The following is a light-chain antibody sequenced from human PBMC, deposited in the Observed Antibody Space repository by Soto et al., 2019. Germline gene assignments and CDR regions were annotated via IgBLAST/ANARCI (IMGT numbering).Light chain of an antibody. CDR2: EVS. CDR1: SSDVGGFNY. Sequence: QSVLTQPPSASGSPGQSVTISCTGTSSDVGGFNYVSWYQQHPGKAPKLMIYEVSNRPSGVSNRFSGSKSGNTASLTISGLQAEDEADYYCSSYTTSSTVIFGGGTKLTVL. CDR3: SSYTTSSTVI. V-gene: IGLV2-14*01. J-gene: IGLJ2*01.